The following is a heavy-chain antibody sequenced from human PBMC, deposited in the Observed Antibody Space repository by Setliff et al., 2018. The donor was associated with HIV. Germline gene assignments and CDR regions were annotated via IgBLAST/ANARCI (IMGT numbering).Heavy chain of an antibody. V-gene: IGHV5-51*01. Sequence: GESLKISCKALDYTFTTYWIGWVRQKPGEGLEWMGIIYPDDSNIRYNPSFQSHVTISADKSIATAYLQVNDLKTSDTATYYCARRDGRSMNAFEIWGPGTRVTVSS. CDR3: ARRDGRSMNAFEI. CDR1: DYTFTTYW. J-gene: IGHJ3*02. D-gene: IGHD6-13*01. CDR2: IYPDDSNI.